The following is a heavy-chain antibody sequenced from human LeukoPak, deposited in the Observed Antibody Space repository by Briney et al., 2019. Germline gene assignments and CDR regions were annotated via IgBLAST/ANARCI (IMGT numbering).Heavy chain of an antibody. CDR2: IWFDGSEQ. D-gene: IGHD3-16*02. Sequence: GGSLRLSCAASGFTFSDYHMSWIRQAPGKGLEWVAVIWFDGSEQYYADSVKGRFIISRDNSKSTSNLQLNSLRAEDTAVYYCAREGDSRWGELSPWGQGTLVTVSS. CDR1: GFTFSDYH. J-gene: IGHJ1*01. CDR3: AREGDSRWGELSP. V-gene: IGHV3-33*08.